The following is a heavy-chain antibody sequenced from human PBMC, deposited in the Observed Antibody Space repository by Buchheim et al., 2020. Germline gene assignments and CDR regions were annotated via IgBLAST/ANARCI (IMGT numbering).Heavy chain of an antibody. CDR3: AKAVEYGGNSYYYYGMDV. Sequence: VQLWESGGGLAQPGGSLRLSCTASGFTFRKYAMSWVRQAPGKGLEWVSAISVGGGSTYYADSVKGRFTISRDNSQNTLFLQMSSLRVDDTAVYYCAKAVEYGGNSYYYYGMDVWGQGTT. D-gene: IGHD4-23*01. J-gene: IGHJ6*02. CDR1: GFTFRKYA. CDR2: ISVGGGST. V-gene: IGHV3-23*01.